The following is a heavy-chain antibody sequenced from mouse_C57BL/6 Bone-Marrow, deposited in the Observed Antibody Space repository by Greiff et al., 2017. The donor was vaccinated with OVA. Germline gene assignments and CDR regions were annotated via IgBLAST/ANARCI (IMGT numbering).Heavy chain of an antibody. CDR2: IYPGDGDT. V-gene: IGHV1-80*01. CDR1: GYAFSSSW. Sequence: QVQLQQSVAELVKPGASVKISCKASGYAFSSSWMNWVKQRPGKGLEWIGQIYPGDGDTNYNGKFKGKATLTADKSSSTAYMQLSSLTSEDSAVYFCARSPYGSSDYWYFDVWGTGTTVTVSS. J-gene: IGHJ1*03. D-gene: IGHD1-1*01. CDR3: ARSPYGSSDYWYFDV.